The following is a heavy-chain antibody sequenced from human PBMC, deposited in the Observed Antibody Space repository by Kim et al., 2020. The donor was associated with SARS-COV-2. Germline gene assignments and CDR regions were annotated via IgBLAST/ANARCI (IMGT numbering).Heavy chain of an antibody. D-gene: IGHD3-16*01. CDR3: ATAAVMGLWGWFDP. CDR2: FDPEDGET. CDR1: GYTLIELS. J-gene: IGHJ5*02. V-gene: IGHV1-24*01. Sequence: ASVKVSCKVSGYTLIELSMHWVRQAPGKGLEWMGGFDPEDGETIYAQKFQGRVTMTEDTSTDTDYMELSSLRSEDTAVYYCATAAVMGLWGWFDPWGLGPLVTVSS.